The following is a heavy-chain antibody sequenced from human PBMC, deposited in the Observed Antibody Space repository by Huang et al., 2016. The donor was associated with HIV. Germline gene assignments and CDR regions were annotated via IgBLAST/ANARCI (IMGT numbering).Heavy chain of an antibody. J-gene: IGHJ4*02. CDR3: ARSEPSRYYFDY. CDR1: GFTFSNYA. Sequence: QVQLVESGGGVVQPGTSLRLSCAASGFTFSNYAMNWVRQAPGKGLEWVADRSNEGSTKYYADSVKGRFTISRDNAKNTVYLQMNSLRAEDTAVYYCARSEPSRYYFDYWGQGTLVTVSS. V-gene: IGHV3-30-3*01. CDR2: RSNEGSTK.